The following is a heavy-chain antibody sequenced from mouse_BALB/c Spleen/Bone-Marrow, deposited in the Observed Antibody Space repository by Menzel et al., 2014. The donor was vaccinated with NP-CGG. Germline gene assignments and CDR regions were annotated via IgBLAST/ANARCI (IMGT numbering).Heavy chain of an antibody. Sequence: EVKLQESGPSLVKPSQTLSLTCSVTGDSITSGYWNWIRNFPGNKLEYMGHISYSGSTYYNPSLKSRISITRDTSKNXFYLQLNSVTTEDTATYYCARRDYGKHFDGWGAGTTVTVSS. D-gene: IGHD2-1*01. V-gene: IGHV3-8*02. J-gene: IGHJ1*01. CDR1: GDSITSGY. CDR2: ISYSGST. CDR3: ARRDYGKHFDG.